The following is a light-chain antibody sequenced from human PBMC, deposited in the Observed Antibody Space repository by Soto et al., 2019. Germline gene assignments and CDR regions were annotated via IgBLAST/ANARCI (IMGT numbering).Light chain of an antibody. CDR2: WAS. Sequence: DIVLTQSPASVAVSLGGRATINCKSSQGVLHSSNKKNYLAWYQQKVGQPPKVLIYWASTREAGVPERFNGTGSGTDFTLTISSLQAEDVAVYYCQQYYGSPPITFGQGTRLEIK. V-gene: IGKV4-1*01. J-gene: IGKJ5*01. CDR1: QGVLHSSNKKNY. CDR3: QQYYGSPPIT.